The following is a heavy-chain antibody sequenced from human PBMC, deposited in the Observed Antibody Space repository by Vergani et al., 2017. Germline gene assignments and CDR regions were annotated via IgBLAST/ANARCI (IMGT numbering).Heavy chain of an antibody. CDR2: IYYSGST. D-gene: IGHD3-22*01. V-gene: IGHV4-30-4*01. J-gene: IGHJ6*02. CDR1: GGSISSGDYY. Sequence: QVQLQESGPGLVKPSQTLSLTCTVSGGSISSGDYYWSWIRQPPGKGLEWIGYIYYSGSTYYNPSLKSRVTISVDTSKNQFSLKLSSVTAADTAVYYCARVRLDDSSGYYYYYGMDVWGQGTTVTVSS. CDR3: ARVRLDDSSGYYYYYGMDV.